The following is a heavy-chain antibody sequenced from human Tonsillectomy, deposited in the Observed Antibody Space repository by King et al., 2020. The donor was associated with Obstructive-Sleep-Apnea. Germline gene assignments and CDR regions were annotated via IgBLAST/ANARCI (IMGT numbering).Heavy chain of an antibody. CDR1: GGSISSSTYY. CDR3: ARFYGGNFEADY. Sequence: QLQESGPGLVKPSETLSLTCTVSGGSISSSTYYWGWIRQPPGKGLEWIGSIYYSEGTYYNPSLKSRVTISIDTSKNQFSLKLRSVTAADTAVYYCARFYGGNFEADYWGQGTLVSVSS. J-gene: IGHJ4*02. CDR2: IYYSEGT. D-gene: IGHD4-23*01. V-gene: IGHV4-39*07.